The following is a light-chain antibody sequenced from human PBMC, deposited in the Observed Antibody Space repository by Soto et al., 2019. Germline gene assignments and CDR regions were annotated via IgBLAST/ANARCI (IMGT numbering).Light chain of an antibody. J-gene: IGKJ3*01. V-gene: IGKV1-33*01. CDR2: DAS. CDR1: QNINNY. Sequence: DIQMTQSPSSLSASVGDRVTITCQASQNINNYLNWYQQKPGRAPKLLIYDASNLEAGVPSRFSGSGSGTDFTLTISCLQSEDFATYYCQQYYSFPFTFGPGTKVDIK. CDR3: QQYYSFPFT.